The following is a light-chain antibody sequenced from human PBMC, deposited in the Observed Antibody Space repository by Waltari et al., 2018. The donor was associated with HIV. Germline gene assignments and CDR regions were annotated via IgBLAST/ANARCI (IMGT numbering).Light chain of an antibody. V-gene: IGLV3-1*01. CDR2: QDR. CDR3: QAWGNNTVV. J-gene: IGLJ2*01. CDR1: NLSNIY. Sequence: SYDRTQAPSLSVSPGQAAKILCSGFNLSNIYVSGYQQKPGRPPHLPHFQDRKRPSGIPERFSGSSSGNTATLTISGTQSVDEADYFCQAWGNNTVVFGGGTKLTVL.